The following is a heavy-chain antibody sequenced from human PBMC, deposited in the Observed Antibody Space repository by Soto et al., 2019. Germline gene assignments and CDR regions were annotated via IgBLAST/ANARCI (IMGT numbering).Heavy chain of an antibody. CDR2: IYYSGST. CDR3: ARSDYDSSGWVDY. J-gene: IGHJ4*02. Sequence: SETLSLTCTVSGGSISSYYWSWIRQPPGKGLEWIGYIYYSGSTNYNPSLKSRVTISVDTSKNQFSLKLSSVTAADTAVYYCARSDYDSSGWVDYWGQGTLVTVSS. D-gene: IGHD3-22*01. CDR1: GGSISSYY. V-gene: IGHV4-59*01.